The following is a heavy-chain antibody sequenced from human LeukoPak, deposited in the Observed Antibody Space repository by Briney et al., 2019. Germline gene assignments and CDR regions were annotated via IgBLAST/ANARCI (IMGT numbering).Heavy chain of an antibody. CDR3: ARDDYGGSPYYYYYMDV. V-gene: IGHV4-4*07. CDR2: IYTSGST. Sequence: SETLSLTCTVSGGSISSYYWSWIRQPAGKGLEWIGRIYTSGSTNYNPSLKSRVTMPVDTSKNQFSLKLSSVTAADTAVYYCARDDYGGSPYYYYYMDVWGKGTTVTVSS. J-gene: IGHJ6*03. D-gene: IGHD4-23*01. CDR1: GGSISSYY.